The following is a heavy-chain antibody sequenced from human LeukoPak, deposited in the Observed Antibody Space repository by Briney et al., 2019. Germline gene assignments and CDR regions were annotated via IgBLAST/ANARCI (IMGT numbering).Heavy chain of an antibody. Sequence: TGESLKISCKGSGYSFTSYWIGWVRQMPGKGLEWMGIIYPGDSDTRYSPSFQGQVTISADKSISTAYLQWSSLKASDTAMYYCARTSYSSSWYVLMYYFDYWGQGTLVTVSS. CDR1: GYSFTSYW. CDR3: ARTSYSSSWYVLMYYFDY. D-gene: IGHD6-13*01. CDR2: IYPGDSDT. J-gene: IGHJ4*02. V-gene: IGHV5-51*01.